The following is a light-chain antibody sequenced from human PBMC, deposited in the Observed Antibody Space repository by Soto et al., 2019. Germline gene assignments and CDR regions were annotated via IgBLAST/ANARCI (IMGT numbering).Light chain of an antibody. J-gene: IGLJ1*01. CDR1: SSDVGGYNY. Sequence: QSVLTHPASVSGSPGQSITISCTGTSSDVGGYNYVSWYQQHPGKAPKLMIYDVSNRPSGVSNRFSGSKSGNTASLTISGLQAEDEADYYCSSYTSSSTLVFGTGPKVTVL. V-gene: IGLV2-14*01. CDR3: SSYTSSSTLV. CDR2: DVS.